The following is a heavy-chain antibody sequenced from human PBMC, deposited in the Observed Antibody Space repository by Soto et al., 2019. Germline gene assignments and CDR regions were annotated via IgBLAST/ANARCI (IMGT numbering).Heavy chain of an antibody. D-gene: IGHD3-3*01. J-gene: IGHJ6*02. CDR1: GYTFTSYA. Sequence: ASVKVSCKASGYTFTSYAMHWVRQAPGQRLEWMGWINAGNGNTKYSQKFQGRVTITRDTSASTAYMELSSLRSEDTAVYYCARDVPSFYTIFGVSRPGMDVWGQGTTVTVSS. CDR2: INAGNGNT. V-gene: IGHV1-3*01. CDR3: ARDVPSFYTIFGVSRPGMDV.